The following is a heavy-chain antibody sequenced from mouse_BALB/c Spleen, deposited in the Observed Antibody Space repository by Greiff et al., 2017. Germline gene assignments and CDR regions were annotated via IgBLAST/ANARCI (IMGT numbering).Heavy chain of an antibody. V-gene: IGHV5-17*02. D-gene: IGHD2-4*01. CDR1: GFTFSSFG. CDR3: ASGDDYDEYYAMDY. J-gene: IGHJ4*01. Sequence: EVQGVESGGGLVQPGGSRKLSCAASGFTFSSFGMHWVRQAPEKGLEWVAYISSGSSTIYYADTVKGRFTISRDNPKNTLFLQMTSLRSEDTAMYYCASGDDYDEYYAMDYWGQGTSVTVSS. CDR2: ISSGSSTI.